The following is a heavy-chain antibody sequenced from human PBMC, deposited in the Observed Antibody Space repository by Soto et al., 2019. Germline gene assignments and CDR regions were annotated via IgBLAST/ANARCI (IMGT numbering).Heavy chain of an antibody. Sequence: GGSLRLSCAASGFSFDTYGMGWVRLIPGKGLDWVSGISWSGTSTGYADSVKGRFIISRDNAKNSLYLQMNSLRAEDTAVYYCARDRVLRVLEWLPYYGMDVGGQGTTFTISS. V-gene: IGHV3-20*04. D-gene: IGHD3-3*01. CDR2: ISWSGTST. CDR3: ARDRVLRVLEWLPYYGMDV. J-gene: IGHJ6*02. CDR1: GFSFDTYG.